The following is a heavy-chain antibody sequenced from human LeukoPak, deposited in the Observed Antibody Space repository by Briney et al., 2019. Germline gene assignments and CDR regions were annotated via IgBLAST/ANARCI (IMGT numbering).Heavy chain of an antibody. V-gene: IGHV4-61*05. Sequence: SETLSLTCTVSGGSISSSSYYWSWIRQHPGKGLEWIGYIYYSGSTNYNPSLKSRVTISVDTSKNQFSLRLSSVTAADTAMYYCARVPGYCSSASCSSFDCWGQGTLVTVSS. CDR3: ARVPGYCSSASCSSFDC. D-gene: IGHD2-2*01. J-gene: IGHJ4*02. CDR2: IYYSGST. CDR1: GGSISSSSYY.